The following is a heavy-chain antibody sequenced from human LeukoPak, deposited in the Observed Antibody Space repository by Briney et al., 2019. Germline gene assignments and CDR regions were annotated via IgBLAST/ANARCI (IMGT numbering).Heavy chain of an antibody. V-gene: IGHV4-39*02. CDR2: IYYSGST. CDR1: GGSISSSSYY. CDR3: AREGTAGTNLNWFDP. Sequence: SETLSLTCTVSGGSISSSSYYWGWIRQPPGKGLEWIGSIYYSGSTYYNPSLKSRVTVSVDTSKNQFSLKLSSVTAADTAVYYCAREGTAGTNLNWFDPWGQGTLVTVSS. D-gene: IGHD1-1*01. J-gene: IGHJ5*02.